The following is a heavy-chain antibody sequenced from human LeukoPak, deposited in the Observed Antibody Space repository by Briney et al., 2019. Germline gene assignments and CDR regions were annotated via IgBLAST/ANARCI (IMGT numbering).Heavy chain of an antibody. V-gene: IGHV4-39*01. D-gene: IGHD3-3*01. Sequence: SETLSLTCTVSGGSISSSSYYWGWIRQPPGKGLEWIGSIYYSGSTYYNPSLKSRVTISVDTSKNQFSLKLSSVTPADTAVYYCARLTSGYYRDYWGQGTLVTVSS. J-gene: IGHJ4*02. CDR1: GGSISSSSYY. CDR3: ARLTSGYYRDY. CDR2: IYYSGST.